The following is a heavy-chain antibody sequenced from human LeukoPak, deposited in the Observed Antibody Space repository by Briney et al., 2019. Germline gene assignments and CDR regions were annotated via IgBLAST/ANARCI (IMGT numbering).Heavy chain of an antibody. CDR1: GFTFSTYA. D-gene: IGHD3-9*01. CDR3: ATLQYFDWLSVGNY. Sequence: GGSLRLSCVASGFTFSTYAMSWVRQAPGKGLEWVSVISGSGVTTNYAPSVMRRFPISRDNSKNTVYLQMNSLRAEDTALYYCATLQYFDWLSVGNYWGQGTLVTVSS. J-gene: IGHJ4*02. V-gene: IGHV3-23*01. CDR2: ISGSGVTT.